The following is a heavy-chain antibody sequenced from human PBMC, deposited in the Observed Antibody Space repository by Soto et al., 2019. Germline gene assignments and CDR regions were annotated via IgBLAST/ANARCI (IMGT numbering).Heavy chain of an antibody. Sequence: PGESLKISCKGSGYSFTSYWIGWVRQMPGKGLEWMGIIYPGDSDTRYSPSFQGQVTISADKSISTAYLQWSSLKASDTAMYYCARLSGYYDFWSGEVYFDYWGQGTLVTFSS. CDR1: GYSFTSYW. CDR2: IYPGDSDT. V-gene: IGHV5-51*01. J-gene: IGHJ4*02. CDR3: ARLSGYYDFWSGEVYFDY. D-gene: IGHD3-3*01.